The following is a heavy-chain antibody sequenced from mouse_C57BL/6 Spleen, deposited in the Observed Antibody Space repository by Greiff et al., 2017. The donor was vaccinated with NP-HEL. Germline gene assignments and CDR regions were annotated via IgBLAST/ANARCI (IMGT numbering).Heavy chain of an antibody. CDR2: IDPETGGT. V-gene: IGHV1-15*01. CDR3: TKGITTVVRGYFDV. D-gene: IGHD1-1*01. CDR1: GYTFTDYE. J-gene: IGHJ1*03. Sequence: QVQLKESGAELVRPGASVTLSCKASGYTFTDYEMHWVKQTPVHGLEWIGAIDPETGGTAYNQKFKGKAILTADKSSSTAYMELRSLTSEDSAVYYCTKGITTVVRGYFDVWGTGTTVTVSS.